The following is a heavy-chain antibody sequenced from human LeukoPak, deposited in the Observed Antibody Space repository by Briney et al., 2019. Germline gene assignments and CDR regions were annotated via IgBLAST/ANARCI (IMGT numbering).Heavy chain of an antibody. D-gene: IGHD6-19*01. CDR3: ARDSPYSSGWRDAFDI. J-gene: IGHJ3*02. V-gene: IGHV5-51*01. CDR1: GYSFTTHW. CDR2: IYPGDSDT. Sequence: GESLKISCRVSGYSFTTHWIGWVRQMPGKGLQWMGIIYPGDSDTRYSPSFQGQVTISVDKSINTAYLQWNSLKASDTATYYCARDSPYSSGWRDAFDIWGQGTMVTVSS.